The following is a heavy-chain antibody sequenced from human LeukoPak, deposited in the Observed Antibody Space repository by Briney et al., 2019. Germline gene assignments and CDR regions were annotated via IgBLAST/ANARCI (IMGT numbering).Heavy chain of an antibody. D-gene: IGHD1-26*01. CDR1: GGSFSGYY. V-gene: IGHV4-34*01. CDR3: ARHSPVGIYYFDY. CDR2: IYYSGST. Sequence: SETLSLTCAVYGGSFSGYYWSWIRQPPGKGLEWIGSIYYSGSTYYNPSLKSRVTISVDTSKNQFSLKLSSVTAADPAVYYCARHSPVGIYYFDYWGQGTLVTVSS. J-gene: IGHJ4*02.